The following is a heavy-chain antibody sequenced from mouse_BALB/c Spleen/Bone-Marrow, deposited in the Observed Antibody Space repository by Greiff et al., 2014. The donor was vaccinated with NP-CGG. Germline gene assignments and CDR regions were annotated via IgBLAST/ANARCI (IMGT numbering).Heavy chain of an antibody. CDR3: ARGGYDVGTFAY. CDR2: IDPYNGDT. CDR1: GYSFTGYN. J-gene: IGHJ3*01. Sequence: VQLQQPGPELEKPGPSVKISCKASGYSFTGYNMNWAKQTNGKSLEWIGNIDPYNGDTRYSQKFKGKATLTVDKSSSTSYMQLKSLTSEDSAVYYCARGGYDVGTFAYWGQGTPVTVSA. D-gene: IGHD2-14*01. V-gene: IGHV1S135*01.